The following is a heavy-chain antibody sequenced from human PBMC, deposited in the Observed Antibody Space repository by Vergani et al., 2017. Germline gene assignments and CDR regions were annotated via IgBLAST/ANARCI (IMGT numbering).Heavy chain of an antibody. CDR1: GGSISSSSYY. Sequence: QLQLQESGPGLVKPSETLSLTCTVSGGSISSSSYYWGWIRQPPGKGLEWIGSIYYSGSTYYNPSLKSRVTISVDTSKYQFSLKLSSVTAADTAVYYCARGHIAVAGYYYYGMDVWGQGTTVTVSS. D-gene: IGHD6-19*01. CDR2: IYYSGST. J-gene: IGHJ6*02. CDR3: ARGHIAVAGYYYYGMDV. V-gene: IGHV4-39*01.